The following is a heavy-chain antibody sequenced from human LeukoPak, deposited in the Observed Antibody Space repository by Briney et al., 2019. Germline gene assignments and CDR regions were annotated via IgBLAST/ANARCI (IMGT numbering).Heavy chain of an antibody. CDR1: GYTFISYG. CDR3: ARRGSGGSSDD. CDR2: ISVHNGNT. D-gene: IGHD2-15*01. J-gene: IGHJ4*02. Sequence: ASVNVSRTASGYTFISYGFTWVRQAPGQGLEWMGWISVHNGNTKYAQKLQGRVTMTTDTSTSTAYMELRSLRSDDTAVYYCARRGSGGSSDDGGQGTLVTVYS. V-gene: IGHV1-18*04.